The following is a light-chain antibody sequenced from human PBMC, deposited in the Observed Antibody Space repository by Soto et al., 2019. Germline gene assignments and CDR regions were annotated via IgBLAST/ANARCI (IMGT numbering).Light chain of an antibody. J-gene: IGLJ1*01. V-gene: IGLV2-14*01. CDR3: SSYTSSSPYV. CDR2: DVS. Sequence: QSVLTQPASVSGYPGQSITISCTGTSSDVGGYNYVSWYQQHPGKAPKLMIYDVSNRPSGVSNRFSGSKSGNTASLTISGLQAEDEADYYCSSYTSSSPYVFGTGTKVTVL. CDR1: SSDVGGYNY.